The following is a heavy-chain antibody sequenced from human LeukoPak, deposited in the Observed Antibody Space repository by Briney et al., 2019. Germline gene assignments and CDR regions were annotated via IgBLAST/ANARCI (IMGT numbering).Heavy chain of an antibody. CDR1: GLSFGAHA. J-gene: IGHJ4*02. CDR2: INGDGRTT. CDR3: VGDQVDNTGYLR. D-gene: IGHD3-22*01. Sequence: GGSLRLSCAVSGLSFGAHATHWVRQAPGKGLEYVSVINGDGRTTYYADSVKGRFTISRDNSKNTLYLQMSSLRAEDTAVYYCVGDQVDNTGYLRWGQGTRVTVSA. V-gene: IGHV3-64D*06.